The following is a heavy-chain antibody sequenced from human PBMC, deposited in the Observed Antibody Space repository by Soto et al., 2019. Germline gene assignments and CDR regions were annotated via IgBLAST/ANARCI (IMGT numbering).Heavy chain of an antibody. J-gene: IGHJ4*02. CDR1: GFTFSRYA. Sequence: PGGSLRLSCAAPGFTFSRYAMHWVRQAPGKGLEWVAVISYDGRNKYYADFVEGRFTISRDISKNTLYLQMNSLRPEGTAIYYCARETYNYDSSGYPEYFFDYWGQGTLVTVSS. D-gene: IGHD3-22*01. V-gene: IGHV3-30*04. CDR3: ARETYNYDSSGYPEYFFDY. CDR2: ISYDGRNK.